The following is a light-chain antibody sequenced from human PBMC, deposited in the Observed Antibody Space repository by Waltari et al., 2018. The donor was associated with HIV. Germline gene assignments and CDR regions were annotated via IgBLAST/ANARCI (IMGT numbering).Light chain of an antibody. V-gene: IGKV5-2*01. J-gene: IGKJ4*01. CDR1: RDIVDD. CDR2: AAT. Sequence: EPTVTQSPAFRSATPVDKVNISCKDSRDIVDDVNWYKQKPGEAAIFIIQAATTLVPVIPPRFSGSVYGSDFTRTINNIESEDAAYYFCLQHDNFPLTFGGGTKVEIK. CDR3: LQHDNFPLT.